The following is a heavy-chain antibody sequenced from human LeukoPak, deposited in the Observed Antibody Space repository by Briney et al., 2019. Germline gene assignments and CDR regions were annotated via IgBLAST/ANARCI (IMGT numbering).Heavy chain of an antibody. CDR1: GFTFSSYA. J-gene: IGHJ4*02. D-gene: IGHD3-22*01. Sequence: GGSLRLSCAASGFTFSSYAMSWVRQAPARGLEWVSSLRGNGETFYADSVKGRFTISRDNSKNTLYLQMNSLRAEDTAVYYCAKDPTMIVVVIPDYWGQGTLVTVSS. CDR2: LRGNGET. V-gene: IGHV3-23*01. CDR3: AKDPTMIVVVIPDY.